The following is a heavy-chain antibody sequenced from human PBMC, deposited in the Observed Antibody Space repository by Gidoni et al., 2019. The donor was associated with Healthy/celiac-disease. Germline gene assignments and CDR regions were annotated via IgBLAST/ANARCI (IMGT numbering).Heavy chain of an antibody. CDR2: ISSDGSNK. CDR1: RFLFSSYA. J-gene: IGHJ6*02. D-gene: IGHD2-15*01. CDR3: ARGRFCSGGSCYGMDV. V-gene: IGHV3-30-3*01. Sequence: QVHLVESGGGVVQPGRSLRLSCAASRFLFSSYAMHWVRQAPGKGRAWVAVISSDGSNKYYADSVKGRFTISRDNSNNTLFLQMNSLRDEDTAVYFCARGRFCSGGSCYGMDVWGQGTTVTVSS.